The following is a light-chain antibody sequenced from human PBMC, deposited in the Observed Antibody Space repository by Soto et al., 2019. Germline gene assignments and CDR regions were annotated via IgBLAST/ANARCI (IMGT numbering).Light chain of an antibody. CDR1: QGISNS. V-gene: IGKV1-27*01. Sequence: DIPMTQSPSSLSASVGDRVTITCRASQGISNSLAWYQQKPGKVPKLLIYSTSTLQSGVSARFSGSGSGTTFTLTISSLQPEDVATYYCQKYNSAPLTFGGGTKVEIK. J-gene: IGKJ4*01. CDR2: STS. CDR3: QKYNSAPLT.